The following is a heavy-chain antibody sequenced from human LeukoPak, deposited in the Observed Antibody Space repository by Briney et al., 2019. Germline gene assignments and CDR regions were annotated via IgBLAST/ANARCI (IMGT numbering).Heavy chain of an antibody. CDR2: IYHSGST. Sequence: PSETLSLTCAVSGGSISSSNWWGWVRQPPGKGLEWIGEIYHSGSTNYNPSLKSRVTISVDKSKNQFSLKLSSVTAADTAVYYCARAPGRDCSSTSSSRFDYWGQGTLVTVFS. CDR1: GGSISSSNW. CDR3: ARAPGRDCSSTSSSRFDY. D-gene: IGHD2-2*01. V-gene: IGHV4-4*02. J-gene: IGHJ4*02.